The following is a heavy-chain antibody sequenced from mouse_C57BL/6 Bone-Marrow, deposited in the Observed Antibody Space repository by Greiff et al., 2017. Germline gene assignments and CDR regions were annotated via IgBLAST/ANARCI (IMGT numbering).Heavy chain of an antibody. J-gene: IGHJ3*01. CDR3: ARGYFWFAY. Sequence: VQGVESGAELARPGASVKLSCKASGYTFTSYGLSWVKQRTGQGLEWIGEIYPRSGNTYYNEKVKGKATLTADKSSSTAYMELRSLTSEDSAVYFCARGYFWFAYWGQGTLVTVSA. CDR1: GYTFTSYG. CDR2: IYPRSGNT. V-gene: IGHV1-81*01. D-gene: IGHD2-14*01.